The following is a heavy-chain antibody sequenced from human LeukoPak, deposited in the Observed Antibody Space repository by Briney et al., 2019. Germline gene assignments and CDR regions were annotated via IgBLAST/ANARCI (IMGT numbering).Heavy chain of an antibody. CDR2: ISGSGGST. Sequence: PGGSLRLSCAASGFTFSSYAMSWVRQAPGKGLEWVSAISGSGGSTYYADSMKGRFTISRDNAKNTLYLQMNSLTVEDTAVYYCASDRVYYGLDVWGQGTTVSVSS. V-gene: IGHV3-23*01. CDR3: ASDRVYYGLDV. CDR1: GFTFSSYA. J-gene: IGHJ6*02.